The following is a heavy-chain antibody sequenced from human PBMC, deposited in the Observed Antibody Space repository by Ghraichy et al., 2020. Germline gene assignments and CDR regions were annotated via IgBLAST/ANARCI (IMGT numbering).Heavy chain of an antibody. Sequence: LSLTCAASGFTFSSYAMSWVRQAPGKGLECVSTISGNGGGTYYADSVKGRFTISRDNSKNTLYLQMNSLRAEDTAVYYCVKDAQEVSSSWYYYGMDVWGQGTTVTVSS. CDR1: GFTFSSYA. CDR2: ISGNGGGT. CDR3: VKDAQEVSSSWYYYGMDV. D-gene: IGHD6-13*01. J-gene: IGHJ6*02. V-gene: IGHV3-23*01.